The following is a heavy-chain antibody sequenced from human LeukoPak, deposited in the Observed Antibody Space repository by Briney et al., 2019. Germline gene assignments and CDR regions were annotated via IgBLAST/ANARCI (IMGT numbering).Heavy chain of an antibody. CDR3: ARVITVRGVIFDY. Sequence: PSETLSLTCAVYGESFNNYYWTWIRQSPGKGLEWIGEINHSGSTNYNPSLKSRLSISVDPSKNQISLNLSSVTAADTAVYYCARVITVRGVIFDYWGQGTLVTVSS. CDR1: GESFNNYY. V-gene: IGHV4-34*01. CDR2: INHSGST. J-gene: IGHJ4*02. D-gene: IGHD3-16*01.